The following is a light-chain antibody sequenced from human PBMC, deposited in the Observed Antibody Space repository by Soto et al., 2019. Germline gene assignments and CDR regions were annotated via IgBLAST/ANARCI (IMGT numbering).Light chain of an antibody. CDR3: MQIIKLPDT. CDR2: EAS. Sequence: ITLTQTPYALSVSPGQPASISCRSSQSLVHSDGKSHLYWYLQKPGQPPQLLIYEASNRFSGVPDRFSGSGLGTDFTLKISRMEAEDVGVYYCMQIIKLPDTFGQGTKVDIK. J-gene: IGKJ2*01. CDR1: QSLVHSDGKSH. V-gene: IGKV2D-29*01.